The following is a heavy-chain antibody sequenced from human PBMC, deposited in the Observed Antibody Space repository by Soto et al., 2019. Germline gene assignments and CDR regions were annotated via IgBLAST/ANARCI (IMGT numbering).Heavy chain of an antibody. V-gene: IGHV4-39*02. CDR3: ARDAGGYDVDY. J-gene: IGHJ4*02. Sequence: WGWIRQPPGMGLEWIGYIYYSGSTYYNPSLKSRVTISVDTSKNQFSLKLSSVTAADTAVYYCARDAGGYDVDYWGPGNMVT. D-gene: IGHD5-12*01. CDR2: IYYSGST.